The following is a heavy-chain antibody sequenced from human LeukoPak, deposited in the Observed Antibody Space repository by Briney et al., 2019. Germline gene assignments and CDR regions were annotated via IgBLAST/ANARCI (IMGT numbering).Heavy chain of an antibody. V-gene: IGHV3-53*01. J-gene: IGHJ3*02. CDR2: IYSGGST. D-gene: IGHD2-2*01. Sequence: GGSLRLSCAASGFTVSSNYMSWVRQAPGKGLEWVSVIYSGGSTYYSDSVKGRFTISRDNSKNTLYLQMNSLRAEDTAVCYCARDRVVPAAPGRAFDIWGQGTMVTVSS. CDR3: ARDRVVPAAPGRAFDI. CDR1: GFTVSSNY.